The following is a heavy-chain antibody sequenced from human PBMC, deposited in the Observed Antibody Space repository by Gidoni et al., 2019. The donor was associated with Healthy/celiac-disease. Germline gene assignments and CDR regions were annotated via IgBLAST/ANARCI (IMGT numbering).Heavy chain of an antibody. CDR1: GGSISSYY. Sequence: QVQLQESGPGLVKPSETLSLTCTVSGGSISSYYWSWIRQPPGKGLEWIGYIYYSGSTHYNPSLKSRVTISVDTSKNQFSLKLSSVTAADTAVYYCARSEYPPPGYWGQGALVTVSS. CDR3: ARSEYPPPGY. J-gene: IGHJ4*02. D-gene: IGHD2-2*01. CDR2: IYYSGST. V-gene: IGHV4-59*01.